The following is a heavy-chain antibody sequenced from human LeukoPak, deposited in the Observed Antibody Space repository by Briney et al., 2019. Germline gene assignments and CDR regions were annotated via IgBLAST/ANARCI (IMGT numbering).Heavy chain of an antibody. CDR3: AGRYCSGGSCYYYGMDV. D-gene: IGHD2-15*01. CDR1: GFTVSSNY. Sequence: GGSLRLSCAASGFTVSSNYMSWVRQAPGKGLEWVSVIYSGGSTYYADSVKGRFTISRDNSKNTLYLQMNSLRAEDTAVYYCAGRYCSGGSCYYYGMDVWGQGTTVTVSS. J-gene: IGHJ6*02. V-gene: IGHV3-66*02. CDR2: IYSGGST.